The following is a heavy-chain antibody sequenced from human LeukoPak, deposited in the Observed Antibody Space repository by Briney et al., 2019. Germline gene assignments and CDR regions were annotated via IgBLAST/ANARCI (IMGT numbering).Heavy chain of an antibody. CDR2: IKTDGSAK. CDR1: GFRVSDYW. J-gene: IGHJ4*02. Sequence: GGSLRLSCAASGFRVSDYWMTWVRQAPGKGLECVANIKTDGSAKYYPDSVKGRFTVSRDNAKKSLYLQMNNMRVEDTAISYCTKDLNHDSSGWGQGTLVTVSS. V-gene: IGHV3-7*01. CDR3: TKDLNHDSSG. D-gene: IGHD3-22*01.